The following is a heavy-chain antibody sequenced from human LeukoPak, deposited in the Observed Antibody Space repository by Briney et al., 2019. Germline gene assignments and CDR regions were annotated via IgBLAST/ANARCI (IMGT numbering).Heavy chain of an antibody. CDR3: ARGYSSPAVYYFDY. CDR2: INPSGGST. V-gene: IGHV1-46*01. CDR1: GYSFTNYY. J-gene: IGHJ4*02. D-gene: IGHD6-19*01. Sequence: ASVKVPCKASGYSFTNYYMHWVRQAPGQGLEWMGMINPSGGSTTYAQKFQGRVTMTRDMSTSTVYMELSSLTSEDTAVYYCARGYSSPAVYYFDYWGQGTLVTVSS.